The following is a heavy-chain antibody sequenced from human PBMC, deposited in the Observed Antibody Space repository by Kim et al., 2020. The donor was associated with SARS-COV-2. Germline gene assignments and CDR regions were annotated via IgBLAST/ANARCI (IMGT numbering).Heavy chain of an antibody. CDR1: GGSISGTIYY. CDR3: SRGEPRDPYFFDF. V-gene: IGHV4-39*07. J-gene: IGHJ4*01. CDR2: IYYSGST. Sequence: SETLSLTCTVSGGSISGTIYYWAWIRQPPGKGLEWAGSIYYSGSTYYNPSLTSRVIVSLDTSKNQFSLRLTSVTAADTAVYYCSRGEPRDPYFFDFWGHGTLVTVSS.